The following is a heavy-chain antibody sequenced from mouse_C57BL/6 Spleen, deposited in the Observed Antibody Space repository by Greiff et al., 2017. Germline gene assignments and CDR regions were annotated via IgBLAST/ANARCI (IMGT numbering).Heavy chain of an antibody. CDR3: AGAGGYGPVGDYAMDY. Sequence: VQLKQPGTELVKPGASVKLSCKASGYTFTSYWMHWVKQRPGQGLEWIGNINPSNGGTNYNEKFKSKATLTVDKSSRTAYMQLSSLTSEDSAVXYCAGAGGYGPVGDYAMDYWGQGTSVTVSS. J-gene: IGHJ4*01. D-gene: IGHD1-1*02. V-gene: IGHV1-53*01. CDR1: GYTFTSYW. CDR2: INPSNGGT.